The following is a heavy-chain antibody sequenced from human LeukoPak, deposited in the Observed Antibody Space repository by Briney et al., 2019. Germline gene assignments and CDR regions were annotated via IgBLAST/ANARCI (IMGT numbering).Heavy chain of an antibody. D-gene: IGHD1-14*01. J-gene: IGHJ4*02. CDR3: ARVRPDGDKMFYFDN. CDR1: GYSFTGYY. V-gene: IGHV1-2*06. Sequence: ASVKVSCKASGYSFTGYYIHWMRQAPGRGLEWMGRINPNSGVTKCAQQFQGKVTMTRDTSITTAYMELSSLRSDDTAVYYCARVRPDGDKMFYFDNWGQGTLVTVSS. CDR2: INPNSGVT.